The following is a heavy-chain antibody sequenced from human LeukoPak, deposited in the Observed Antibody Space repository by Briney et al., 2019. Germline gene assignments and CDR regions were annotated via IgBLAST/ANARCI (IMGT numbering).Heavy chain of an antibody. CDR3: ARESSDCSGGSCYDHFDY. Sequence: GRSLRLSCAASGFTFSRYAMHWVRQAPDKGLEWVAFISYDGDIQFYPDSVEGRFTISRDNSKSTLYLQVNSLRADDTAVYYCARESSDCSGGSCYDHFDYWGQGTLVAVSS. D-gene: IGHD2-15*01. V-gene: IGHV3-30*04. J-gene: IGHJ4*02. CDR2: ISYDGDIQ. CDR1: GFTFSRYA.